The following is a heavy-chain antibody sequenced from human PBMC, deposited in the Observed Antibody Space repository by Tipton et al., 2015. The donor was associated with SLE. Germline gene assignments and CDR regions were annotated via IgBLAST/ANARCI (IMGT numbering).Heavy chain of an antibody. Sequence: PSRGLEWLGRTYYRSKWYNDYAVSVKSRITINPDTSKNQFSLQLNSVTPEDTAVYYCARDSAIAAAGTGYFQHWGQGTLVTVSS. CDR3: ARDSAIAAAGTGYFQH. CDR2: TYYRSKWYN. J-gene: IGHJ1*01. V-gene: IGHV6-1*01. D-gene: IGHD6-13*01.